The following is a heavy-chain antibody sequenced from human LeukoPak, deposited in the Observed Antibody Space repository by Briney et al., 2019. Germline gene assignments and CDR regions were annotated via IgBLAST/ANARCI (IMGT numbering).Heavy chain of an antibody. Sequence: SETLSLTCAVYGGSFSGYYWSWIRQPPGKGLEWIGEINHSASTNYNPSLKSRVTISVDTSKNQFSLKLSSVTAADTAVYYCARGAQRFQYYYYGMDVWGQGTTVTVSS. V-gene: IGHV4-34*01. CDR1: GGSFSGYY. J-gene: IGHJ6*02. CDR2: INHSAST. D-gene: IGHD2-2*01. CDR3: ARGAQRFQYYYYGMDV.